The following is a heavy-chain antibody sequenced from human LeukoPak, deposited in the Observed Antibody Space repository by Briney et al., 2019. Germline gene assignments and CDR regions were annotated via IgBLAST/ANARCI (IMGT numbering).Heavy chain of an antibody. V-gene: IGHV4-30-2*01. CDR1: GGSISSGGYY. J-gene: IGHJ4*02. D-gene: IGHD3-3*01. CDR2: IYHSGST. CDR3: ARAGFWSGYYVAG. Sequence: SQTLSLTCTVSGGSISSGGYYWGWIRQPPGKGLEWIGYIYHSGSTYYNPSLKSRVTISVDRSKNQFSLKLSSVTAADTAVYYCARAGFWSGYYVAGWGQGTLVTVSS.